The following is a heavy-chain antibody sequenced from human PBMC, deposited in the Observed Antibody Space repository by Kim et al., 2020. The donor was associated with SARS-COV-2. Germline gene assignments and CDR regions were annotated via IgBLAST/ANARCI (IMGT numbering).Heavy chain of an antibody. J-gene: IGHJ2*01. Sequence: LKGRVTIAVDTSKNQFSLKLSSVTAADTAVYYCARVGGGSYLSSYWYFDLWGRGTLVTVSS. D-gene: IGHD1-26*01. CDR3: ARVGGGSYLSSYWYFDL. V-gene: IGHV4-59*01.